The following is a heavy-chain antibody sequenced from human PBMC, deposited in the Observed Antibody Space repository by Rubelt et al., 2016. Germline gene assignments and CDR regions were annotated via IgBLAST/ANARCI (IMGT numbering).Heavy chain of an antibody. CDR3: ARSYYDFWSGYYTGAFDI. V-gene: IGHV3-21*01. J-gene: IGHJ3*02. D-gene: IGHD3-3*01. Sequence: GEGRFTISRDTAKNSLYLQMNSLRAEDTAVYYCARSYYDFWSGYYTGAFDIWGQGTMVTVSS.